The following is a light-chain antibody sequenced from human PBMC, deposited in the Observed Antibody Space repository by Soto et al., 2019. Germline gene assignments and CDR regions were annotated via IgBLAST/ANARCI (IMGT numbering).Light chain of an antibody. CDR1: QHIRDL. Sequence: IQMTQSPSMVSASVGDKVIITCRASQHIRDLLAWYQQRPGKAPKLLIYKASHLQTGVPSRFSGTGFGTEFTLTFTSLQPDDLATYYCQHCEHYPWTFGQGTKVEV. CDR3: QHCEHYPWT. J-gene: IGKJ1*01. CDR2: KAS. V-gene: IGKV1-5*03.